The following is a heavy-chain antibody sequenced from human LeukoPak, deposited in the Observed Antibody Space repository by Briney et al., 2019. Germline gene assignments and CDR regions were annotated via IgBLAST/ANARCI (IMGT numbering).Heavy chain of an antibody. J-gene: IGHJ3*02. V-gene: IGHV1-8*01. CDR1: GYTFTSYD. CDR3: ASRGDSSSWYDDAFDT. Sequence: ASVKVSCKASGYTFTSYDINWVRQATGQGLEWMGWMNPKSGNTGYEQKFQGRVTMTRDTSTSTAYMELSGLRFEDTAVYYCASRGDSSSWYDDAFDTWGQGTMVTVSS. CDR2: MNPKSGNT. D-gene: IGHD6-13*01.